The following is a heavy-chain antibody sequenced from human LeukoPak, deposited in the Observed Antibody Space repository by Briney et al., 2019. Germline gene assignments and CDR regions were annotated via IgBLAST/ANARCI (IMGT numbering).Heavy chain of an antibody. J-gene: IGHJ4*02. Sequence: GRSLRLSCAASGFTFSSYAMHWVRQATGKGLEWVAVISYDGSNKYYADSVKGRFTISRDNSKNTLYLQMNSLRAEDTAVYYCARGVRYFDYWGQGTLVTVSS. D-gene: IGHD3-9*01. CDR2: ISYDGSNK. CDR3: ARGVRYFDY. CDR1: GFTFSSYA. V-gene: IGHV3-30*04.